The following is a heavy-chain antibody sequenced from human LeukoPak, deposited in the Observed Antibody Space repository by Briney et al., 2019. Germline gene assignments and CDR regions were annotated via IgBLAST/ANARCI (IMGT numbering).Heavy chain of an antibody. Sequence: PSETLSLTCTVSGGSISSYYWSWIRQPPGKGLEWIGYIYYSGSTNYNPSLKSRVTISVDTSKNQFSLKLSSVTAADTAVYYCARVLPPKLEQQLARMSWYFDLWGRGTLVTVSS. CDR3: ARVLPPKLEQQLARMSWYFDL. D-gene: IGHD6-13*01. CDR1: GGSISSYY. V-gene: IGHV4-59*01. J-gene: IGHJ2*01. CDR2: IYYSGST.